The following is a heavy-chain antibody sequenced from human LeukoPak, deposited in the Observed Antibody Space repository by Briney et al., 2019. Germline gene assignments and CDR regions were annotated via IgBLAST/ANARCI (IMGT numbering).Heavy chain of an antibody. D-gene: IGHD2-15*01. CDR2: IKQDGSAK. V-gene: IGHV3-7*01. CDR3: ARDTWWRNGDSWSGYFDY. Sequence: GGSLRLSCAASGFSFGNHWMSWVRQAPGKGLEWVAHIKQDGSAKYYVDSVKGRFTISRDNTKNSLSLQVDSLRAEDTALYYCARDTWWRNGDSWSGYFDYWGQGTPVTVSS. J-gene: IGHJ4*02. CDR1: GFSFGNHW.